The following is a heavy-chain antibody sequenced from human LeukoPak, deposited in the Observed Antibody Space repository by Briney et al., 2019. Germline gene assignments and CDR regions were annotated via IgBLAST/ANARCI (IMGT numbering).Heavy chain of an antibody. CDR3: ARQDTAMDPYDY. Sequence: KPSETLSLTCTVSGGSISNSSYCWGWIRQPPGKGLEWIGSIYYSGSTYYNPSLKSRVTISVDTSKNQFSLNLSSVTAADTAVYSCARQDTAMDPYDYWGQGTLVTVSS. D-gene: IGHD5-18*01. V-gene: IGHV4-39*01. J-gene: IGHJ4*02. CDR2: IYYSGST. CDR1: GGSISNSSYC.